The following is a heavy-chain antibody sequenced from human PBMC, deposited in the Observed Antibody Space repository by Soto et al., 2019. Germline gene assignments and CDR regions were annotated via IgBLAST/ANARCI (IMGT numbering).Heavy chain of an antibody. J-gene: IGHJ4*02. Sequence: SETLSLPCCVSGGSMSGYYWSWIRQAPGKGLEWIGYVYYTGSTNYNPSLQSRVTISVDTSNKQFSLSLRLVTAADTAVYFGARSIAVPSSHIDHWGQGIRVTVPQ. CDR2: VYYTGST. V-gene: IGHV4-59*01. D-gene: IGHD6-6*01. CDR1: GGSMSGYY. CDR3: ARSIAVPSSHIDH.